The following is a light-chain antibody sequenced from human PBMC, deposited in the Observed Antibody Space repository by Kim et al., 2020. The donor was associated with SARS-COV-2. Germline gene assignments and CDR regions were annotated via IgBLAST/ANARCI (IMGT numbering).Light chain of an antibody. V-gene: IGLV9-49*01. Sequence: TGTLSSGYSNYKVDWYQQRPGKGPRFVMRVGTGGIVGSKGDGIPDRFSVLGSGLNRYLTIKNIQEEDESDYHCGADHGSGSNFVRVFGGGTQLTVL. J-gene: IGLJ2*01. CDR2: VGTGGIVG. CDR3: GADHGSGSNFVRV. CDR1: SGYSNYK.